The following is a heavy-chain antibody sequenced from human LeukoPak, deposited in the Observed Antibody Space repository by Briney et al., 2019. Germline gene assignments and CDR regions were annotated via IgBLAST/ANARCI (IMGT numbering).Heavy chain of an antibody. D-gene: IGHD4-23*01. CDR3: ARVYGGNSYYFDF. CDR2: ISYDGSNK. V-gene: IGHV3-30*04. J-gene: IGHJ4*02. CDR1: GFTFSSYA. Sequence: GGSLRLSCAASGFTFSSYAMHWVRQAPGKGLEWVAVISYDGSNKYYADSVKGRFTISRDNSKNTLYLQMNSLRPEDTAVYYCARVYGGNSYYFDFWGQGTLVTVSS.